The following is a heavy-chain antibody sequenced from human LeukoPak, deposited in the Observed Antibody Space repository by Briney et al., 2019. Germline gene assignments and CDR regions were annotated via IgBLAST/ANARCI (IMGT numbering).Heavy chain of an antibody. Sequence: VSVKVSCKVSGYTLTELSIHWVRQAPGKGLEWMGGFNPKDGETIYAREFQGRVTMTEDTSTDTAYMELSSLRSEDTAVYYCAKIAHYGAYSDYWGQGTLVTVSS. CDR1: GYTLTELS. D-gene: IGHD4-17*01. CDR3: AKIAHYGAYSDY. V-gene: IGHV1-24*01. CDR2: FNPKDGET. J-gene: IGHJ4*02.